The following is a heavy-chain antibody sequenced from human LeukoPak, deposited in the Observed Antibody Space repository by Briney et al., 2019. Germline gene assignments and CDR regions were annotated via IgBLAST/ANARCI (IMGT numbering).Heavy chain of an antibody. CDR3: AELGITMIGGV. CDR1: GFTFDDYA. V-gene: IGHV3-9*01. CDR2: ISWDSGSI. Sequence: PGGSVRLSCAASGFTFDDYAMHWVRQAPGKGLEWVSGISWDSGSIGYADSVKGRFTISRDNAKNSLYLQMNSLRAEDTAVYYCAELGITMIGGVWGKGTTVTISS. D-gene: IGHD3-10*02. J-gene: IGHJ6*04.